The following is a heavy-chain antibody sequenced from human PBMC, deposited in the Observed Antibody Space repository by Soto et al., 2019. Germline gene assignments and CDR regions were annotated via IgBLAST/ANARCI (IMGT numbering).Heavy chain of an antibody. CDR1: GFIFSNYA. CDR2: ISWDGGIT. J-gene: IGHJ4*02. V-gene: IGHV3-43*01. Sequence: SGGSLRLSCAASGFIFSNYAMHWVRQAPGKGLEWVSLISWDGGITYYGDSVKGRFTVSRDNSDNSLYLQMTSLRSDDTAFYYCAKDSYDILTGQKRYFDSWGQGTLVTVSS. CDR3: AKDSYDILTGQKRYFDS. D-gene: IGHD3-9*01.